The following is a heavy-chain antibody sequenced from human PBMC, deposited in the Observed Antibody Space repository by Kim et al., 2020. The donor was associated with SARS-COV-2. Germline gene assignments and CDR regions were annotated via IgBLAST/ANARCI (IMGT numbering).Heavy chain of an antibody. D-gene: IGHD1-26*01. Sequence: SETLSLTCTVSGYSISSGYYWGWIRQPPGKGLEWIGSIYHSGSTYYNPSLKSRVTISVDTSKNQFSLKLSSVTAADTAVYYCARIFPRATWGSYYFDYWG. CDR3: ARIFPRATWGSYYFDY. V-gene: IGHV4-38-2*02. CDR2: IYHSGST. J-gene: IGHJ4*01. CDR1: GYSISSGYY.